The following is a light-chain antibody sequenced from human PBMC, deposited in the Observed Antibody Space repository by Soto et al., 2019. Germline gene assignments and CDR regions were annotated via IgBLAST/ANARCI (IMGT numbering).Light chain of an antibody. CDR3: SSYTSSKTVV. Sequence: QSALTQPASVSGSPGQSIAISCTGTNSDVGGYNYVSWYQQHPGKAPKLMIYDVTNRSSGVSNRFSGSKSDNTASLTISGLQAEDEADYYCSSYTSSKTVVFGGGTKPTVL. V-gene: IGLV2-14*03. CDR2: DVT. CDR1: NSDVGGYNY. J-gene: IGLJ2*01.